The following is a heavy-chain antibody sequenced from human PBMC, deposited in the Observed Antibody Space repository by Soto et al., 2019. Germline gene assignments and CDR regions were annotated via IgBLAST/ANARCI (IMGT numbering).Heavy chain of an antibody. J-gene: IGHJ4*02. CDR2: ISYGGDNK. Sequence: QVQLVESGGGVVQPGRSLRLSCEASGFIFNDYAMHWVRQAPGKGLEWVAVISYGGDNKYYADSVRGRFAISRDNLKNTLDLQMNSLNPEDTAVYHCAKARHSTSWYGLEADFWGQGTLVTVSS. CDR3: AKARHSTSWYGLEADF. D-gene: IGHD6-13*01. CDR1: GFIFNDYA. V-gene: IGHV3-30*09.